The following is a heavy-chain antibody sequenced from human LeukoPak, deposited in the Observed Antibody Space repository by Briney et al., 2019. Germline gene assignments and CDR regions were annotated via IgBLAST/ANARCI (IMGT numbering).Heavy chain of an antibody. CDR2: INQDGSEK. D-gene: IGHD3-10*01. CDR1: GFSITGYW. Sequence: GGSLRLSCTASGFSITGYWMRWVRQAPGRGLEWVGNINQDGSEKYYVDSVKGQSTISRDNAKNSLYLQMNSLRADDTAVYYCARRFGYYGSGSHYNFDYWGQGTLVTVSS. CDR3: ARRFGYYGSGSHYNFDY. J-gene: IGHJ4*02. V-gene: IGHV3-7*01.